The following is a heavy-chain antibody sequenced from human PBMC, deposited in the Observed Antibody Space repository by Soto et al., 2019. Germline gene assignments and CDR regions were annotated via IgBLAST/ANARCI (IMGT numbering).Heavy chain of an antibody. CDR1: GFTFSSYS. Sequence: GGSLRLSCAASGFTFSSYSMNWVRQAPGKGLEWVSYISSSSSTIYYADSVKGRFTISRDNAKNSLYLQMNSLRDEDTAVYHCARDQTRVVIPSFDYWGQGTLVRVSS. V-gene: IGHV3-48*02. D-gene: IGHD2-21*01. CDR2: ISSSSSTI. J-gene: IGHJ4*02. CDR3: ARDQTRVVIPSFDY.